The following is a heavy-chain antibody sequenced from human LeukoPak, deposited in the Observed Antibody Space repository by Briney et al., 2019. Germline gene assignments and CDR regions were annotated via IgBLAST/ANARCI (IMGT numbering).Heavy chain of an antibody. D-gene: IGHD3/OR15-3a*01. J-gene: IGHJ3*02. Sequence: GGSLRLSCAASGFTLTSYAMSWVRQAPGKGLEWVSSISGSGRGGIPSYADSVKVRSTISRDNSRNTLYLQLNSLRVEDTALYYCARFRNDFWTGYPSDAFDIWGQGTMVTVSS. V-gene: IGHV3-23*01. CDR2: ISGSGRGGIP. CDR3: ARFRNDFWTGYPSDAFDI. CDR1: GFTLTSYA.